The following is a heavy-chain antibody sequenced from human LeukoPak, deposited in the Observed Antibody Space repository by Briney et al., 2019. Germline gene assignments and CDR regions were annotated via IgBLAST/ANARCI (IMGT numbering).Heavy chain of an antibody. Sequence: SETLSLTCAVFGGSFTDYYWSWIRQPPGKGLESIGEITHRGRTNYKSSLKSRVTISVDTSKNQFSLKLTSVTAADTAIYYRSRRGQWLGRWFDPWGQGTLVTVSS. V-gene: IGHV4-34*01. D-gene: IGHD6-19*01. CDR1: GGSFTDYY. J-gene: IGHJ5*02. CDR3: SRRGQWLGRWFDP. CDR2: ITHRGRT.